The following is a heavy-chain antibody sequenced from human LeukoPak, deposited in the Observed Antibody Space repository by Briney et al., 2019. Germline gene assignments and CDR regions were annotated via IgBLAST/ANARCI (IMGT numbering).Heavy chain of an antibody. Sequence: ASVKVSCKASGYTFTSYDINWVRQTTGQGLEWMGWMNPNGGNTGYAQKFQGRVTITRNTSISTAYMELSSLRSEDTAVYYCARGKGSITIFGVVITYPFDYWGQGTLVTVSS. CDR2: MNPNGGNT. CDR3: ARGKGSITIFGVVITYPFDY. J-gene: IGHJ4*02. V-gene: IGHV1-8*03. CDR1: GYTFTSYD. D-gene: IGHD3-3*01.